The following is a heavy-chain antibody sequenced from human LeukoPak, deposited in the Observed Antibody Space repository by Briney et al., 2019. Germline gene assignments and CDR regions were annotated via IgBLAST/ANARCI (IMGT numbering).Heavy chain of an antibody. J-gene: IGHJ4*02. CDR1: GFTFGTYD. CDR2: ISFDGSNK. CDR3: ASARALYGYSGYDEPYFDY. Sequence: PGGSLRLSCAASGFTFGTYDMHWVRQAPGKGLEWVAVISFDGSNKYYADSVKGRFTISRDNSKNTLYLEMNSLRAEDTAVYYCASARALYGYSGYDEPYFDYWGQGTLVTVSS. D-gene: IGHD5-12*01. V-gene: IGHV3-30*03.